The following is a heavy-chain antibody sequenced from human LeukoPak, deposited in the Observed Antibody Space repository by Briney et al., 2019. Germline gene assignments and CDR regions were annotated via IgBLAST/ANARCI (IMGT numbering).Heavy chain of an antibody. CDR2: IKSKADGGTT. Sequence: GGSLRLSCAASGFTFSSYEMNWVRQAPGKGLEWVGRIKSKADGGTTDYAARVKGRFTISRDDSKNMLYLQMNRLKTEDTAVYYCTTDIKYSRSWYVYYYYYMDVWGKGTTVTVSS. CDR3: TTDIKYSRSWYVYYYYYMDV. V-gene: IGHV3-15*01. CDR1: GFTFSSYE. J-gene: IGHJ6*03. D-gene: IGHD6-13*01.